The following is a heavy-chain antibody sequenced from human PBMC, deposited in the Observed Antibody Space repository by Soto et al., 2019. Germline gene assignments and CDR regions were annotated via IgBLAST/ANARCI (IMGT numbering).Heavy chain of an antibody. V-gene: IGHV1-8*01. J-gene: IGHJ5*02. D-gene: IGHD4-4*01. Sequence: QVQLVQSGAEVRKPGASVKVSCRASGYSFTTYDINWVRQATGQGPEWMGWMNPKTGKTGYAQKFQGRVTLTRDTSINTAYMELSRLRSEDTALYYCARGPRGRDDYSNYNWFDPWGQGTLVTVSS. CDR1: GYSFTTYD. CDR2: MNPKTGKT. CDR3: ARGPRGRDDYSNYNWFDP.